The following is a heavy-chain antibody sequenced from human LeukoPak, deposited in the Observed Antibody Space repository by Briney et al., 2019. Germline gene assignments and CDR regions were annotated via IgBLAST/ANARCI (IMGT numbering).Heavy chain of an antibody. CDR3: ARGCRGCSSTSCPLCY. CDR2: IYYSGST. Sequence: SETLSLTCTVSGGSISSYYWSWIRQPPGKGLEWIGYIYYSGSTNYNPSLKSRVTISVDTSKNQFSLKLSSVTAADTAVYYCARGCRGCSSTSCPLCYWGQGTLVTVSS. CDR1: GGSISSYY. D-gene: IGHD2-2*01. J-gene: IGHJ4*02. V-gene: IGHV4-59*01.